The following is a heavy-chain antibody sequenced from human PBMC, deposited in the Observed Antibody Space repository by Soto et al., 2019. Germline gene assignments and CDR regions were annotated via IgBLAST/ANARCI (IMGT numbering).Heavy chain of an antibody. CDR3: ARDQNGDYSAFDI. D-gene: IGHD4-17*01. V-gene: IGHV4-59*01. J-gene: IGHJ3*02. CDR2: IYYSGST. CDR1: GGSISSYY. Sequence: TLSLTCTVSGGSISSYYWSWIRQPPGKGLEWIGYIYYSGSTNYNPSLKSRVTISVDTSKNQFSLKLSSVTAADTAVYYCARDQNGDYSAFDIWGQGTMVTVSS.